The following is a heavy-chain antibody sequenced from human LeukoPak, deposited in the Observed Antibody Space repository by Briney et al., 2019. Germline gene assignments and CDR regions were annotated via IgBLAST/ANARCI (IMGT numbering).Heavy chain of an antibody. CDR1: GGSISSGDYY. Sequence: SETLSLTCTVSGGSISSGDYYWSWIRQPPGKGLEWIGYIYYSGSTYYNPSLKSRVTISVDTSKNQFSLKLSSVTAADTAVYYCARGGTMVRGLQGVDIWGRGTLVTVSS. CDR3: ARGGTMVRGLQGVDI. CDR2: IYYSGST. V-gene: IGHV4-30-4*08. J-gene: IGHJ2*01. D-gene: IGHD3-10*01.